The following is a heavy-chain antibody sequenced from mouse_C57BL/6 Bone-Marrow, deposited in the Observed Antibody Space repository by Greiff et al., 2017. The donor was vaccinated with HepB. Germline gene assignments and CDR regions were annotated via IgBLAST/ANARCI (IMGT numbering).Heavy chain of an antibody. D-gene: IGHD1-1*01. CDR1: GYTFTSYG. V-gene: IGHV1-81*01. CDR2: IYPRSGNT. CDR3: ARILPYYYGSSRNY. Sequence: QVQLQQSGAELARPGASVKLSCKASGYTFTSYGISWVKQRTGQGLEWIGEIYPRSGNTYYNEKFKGKATLTADKSSSTAYMELRSLTSEDSAVYFCARILPYYYGSSRNYWGQGTTLTVSS. J-gene: IGHJ2*01.